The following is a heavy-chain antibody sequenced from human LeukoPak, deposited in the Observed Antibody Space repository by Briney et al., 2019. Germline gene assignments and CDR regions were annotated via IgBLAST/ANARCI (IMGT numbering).Heavy chain of an antibody. CDR3: ARGSLHSAYGFDY. CDR2: SSSSGSTI. Sequence: PGGSLILSCAASGFTFSSYEMNWVRQAPGKGLEWVSHSSSSGSTIYYAGSVKGRFTIARDNAKNSVYLQMNSLRAEDTAVYYCARGSLHSAYGFDYWGQGTLVTVSS. V-gene: IGHV3-48*03. CDR1: GFTFSSYE. J-gene: IGHJ4*02. D-gene: IGHD5-12*01.